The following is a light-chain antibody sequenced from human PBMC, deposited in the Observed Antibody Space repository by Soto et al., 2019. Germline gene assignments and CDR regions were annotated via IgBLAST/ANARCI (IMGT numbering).Light chain of an antibody. CDR1: QSVSSR. J-gene: IGKJ5*01. V-gene: IGKV3-20*01. Sequence: EIVMTQSPFALSFSPVERSTLSFIASQSVSSRLAWYQQKPGQAPRLLISGASSRATGIPDRFSGSGSGTDFTLTISRLEPEDFALYYCQHYVERSPITFGQGTRLEIK. CDR2: GAS. CDR3: QHYVERSPIT.